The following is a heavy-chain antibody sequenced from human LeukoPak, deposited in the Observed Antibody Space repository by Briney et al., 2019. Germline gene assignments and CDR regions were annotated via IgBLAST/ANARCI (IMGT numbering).Heavy chain of an antibody. CDR3: ASESSPSYSSSWYPRSRYFQH. CDR1: GGSFSGYY. V-gene: IGHV4-34*01. J-gene: IGHJ1*01. D-gene: IGHD6-13*01. Sequence: PSETLSLACAVYGGSFSGYYWSWIRQPPGKGLEWIGEINHSGGTNYNPSLKSRVTISVDTSKNQFSLKLSSVTAADTAVYYCASESSPSYSSSWYPRSRYFQHWGQGTLVTVSS. CDR2: INHSGGT.